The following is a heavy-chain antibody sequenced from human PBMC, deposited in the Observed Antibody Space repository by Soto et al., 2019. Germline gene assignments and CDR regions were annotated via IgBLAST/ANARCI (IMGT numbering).Heavy chain of an antibody. D-gene: IGHD6-13*01. V-gene: IGHV3-64*01. J-gene: IGHJ6*03. Sequence: GGSLRLSCAASGFTFSSYWMSWVRQAPGKGLEYVASISNNGSDTDYAKSVKGRFTISRDNAENTLYLQMGSLRAEDTALYYCARRGYGSRWPNVYMDVWGKGTTVTVS. CDR2: ISNNGSDT. CDR3: ARRGYGSRWPNVYMDV. CDR1: GFTFSSYW.